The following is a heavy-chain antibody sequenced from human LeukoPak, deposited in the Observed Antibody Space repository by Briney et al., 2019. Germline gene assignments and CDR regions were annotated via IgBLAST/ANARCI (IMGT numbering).Heavy chain of an antibody. V-gene: IGHV1-18*01. CDR3: ARAVTIFGVVTRFDP. J-gene: IGHJ5*02. CDR1: GYTFTSYG. Sequence: VASVKVSCKASGYTFTSYGISWVRQAPGQGLEWMGWISAYNGNTNYAQKLQDRVTMTTDTSTSTAYMELRSLRSDDTAVYYCARAVTIFGVVTRFDPWGQGTLVTVSS. D-gene: IGHD3-3*01. CDR2: ISAYNGNT.